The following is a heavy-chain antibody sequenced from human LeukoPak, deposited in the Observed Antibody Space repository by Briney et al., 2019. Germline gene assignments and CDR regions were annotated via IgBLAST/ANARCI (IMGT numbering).Heavy chain of an antibody. CDR1: GGSINNGDNY. CDR3: ARIQGNGYYGWDFFDY. D-gene: IGHD6-25*01. J-gene: IGHJ4*02. CDR2: IYYRGTA. Sequence: SETLSLTCTVSGGSINNGDNYWSWICQPPGKGLEWIGFIYYRGTAYYSASLKSRVTISIDTSRNQFSLRLNSVTAADTATYFCARIQGNGYYGWDFFDYWGQGLPVTVSS. V-gene: IGHV4-30-4*01.